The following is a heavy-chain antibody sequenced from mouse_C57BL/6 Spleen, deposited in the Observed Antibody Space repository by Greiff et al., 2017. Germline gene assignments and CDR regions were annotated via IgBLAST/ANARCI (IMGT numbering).Heavy chain of an antibody. J-gene: IGHJ2*01. CDR3: AREKTGNYVYFDY. V-gene: IGHV1-55*01. Sequence: VQLQQPGAELVKPGASVKMSCKASGYTFTSYWINWVKQRPGQGLAWIGDIYPGSGSTNYNEKFKSKATLTVDTSSSTAYMQLSSLTSEDSAVYYCAREKTGNYVYFDYWGQGTTLTVSS. CDR1: GYTFTSYW. CDR2: IYPGSGST. D-gene: IGHD2-1*01.